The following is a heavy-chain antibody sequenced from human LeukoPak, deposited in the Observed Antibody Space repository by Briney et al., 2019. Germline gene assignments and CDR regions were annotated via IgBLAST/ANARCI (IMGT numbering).Heavy chain of an antibody. D-gene: IGHD3-22*01. CDR3: ARQLQTDSSGYGLYAFDI. CDR1: GGSISSGGYY. J-gene: IGHJ3*02. V-gene: IGHV4-31*03. CDR2: IYYSGST. Sequence: PSQTLSLTCTVSGGSISSGGYYWSWLRQHPGKGLEWIGYIYYSGSTYYNPSLKSRVTISVDTSKNQFSLKLSSVTAADTAVYYCARQLQTDSSGYGLYAFDIWGQGTMVTVSS.